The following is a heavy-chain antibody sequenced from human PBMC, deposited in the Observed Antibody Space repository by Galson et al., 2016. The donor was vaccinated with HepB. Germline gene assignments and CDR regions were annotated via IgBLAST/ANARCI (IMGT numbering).Heavy chain of an antibody. CDR2: ITNDGSST. CDR3: AREIGGTSFFGMDV. J-gene: IGHJ6*02. V-gene: IGHV3-74*01. CDR1: GFTFSSYW. Sequence: SLRLSCAASGFTFSSYWMHWVRQAPGKGLVWVSRITNDGSSTNYADSVKGRFTISRDNAKNTLYLQMNSLRADDTAVYYCAREIGGTSFFGMDVWGRGTTVTVSS. D-gene: IGHD2-21*01.